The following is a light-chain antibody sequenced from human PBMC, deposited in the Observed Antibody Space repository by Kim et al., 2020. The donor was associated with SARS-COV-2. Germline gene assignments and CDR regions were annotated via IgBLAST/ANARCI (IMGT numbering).Light chain of an antibody. CDR3: AVWDDSLKQGV. CDR1: SSDVGGYSY. Sequence: QSALTQPRSVSGSPGQSVTISCTGTSSDVGGYSYVSWYQQHPGKAPKLMIYDVTKRPSGVPDRFSGSKSGNTASLTISGLQSGDEADYYCAVWDDSLKQGVFGGGTQLTVL. V-gene: IGLV2-11*01. J-gene: IGLJ3*02. CDR2: DVT.